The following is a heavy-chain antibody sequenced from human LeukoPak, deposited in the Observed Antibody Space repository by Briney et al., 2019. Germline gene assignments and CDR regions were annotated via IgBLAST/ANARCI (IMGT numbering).Heavy chain of an antibody. CDR2: INPNSGDT. J-gene: IGHJ5*02. V-gene: IGHV1-2*02. Sequence: ASVKVSCKASGYTFTGYDMHWVRQAPGQGLEYMGWINPNSGDTNYAQKFQGRVTMTRDTSINTAYMELSRLTSDDTAVYFCAREKHPQFHYDILTGYPIGSPFDPWGQGTLVTVSS. CDR3: AREKHPQFHYDILTGYPIGSPFDP. D-gene: IGHD3-9*01. CDR1: GYTFTGYD.